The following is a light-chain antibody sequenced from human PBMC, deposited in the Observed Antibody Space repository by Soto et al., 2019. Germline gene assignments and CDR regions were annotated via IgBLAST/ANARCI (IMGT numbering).Light chain of an antibody. CDR2: VNT. CDR1: SSNIGAIYG. V-gene: IGLV1-40*01. Sequence: QSVLTPPPSVSGAPGQRVTISCTGSSSNIGAIYGVHWYQQLPGTAPKLLIYVNTNRPSGVPDRFSASKSGTSASLAITGLQAEDEADDYCQSYDDSLSAFVFGTGTKLTVL. CDR3: QSYDDSLSAFV. J-gene: IGLJ1*01.